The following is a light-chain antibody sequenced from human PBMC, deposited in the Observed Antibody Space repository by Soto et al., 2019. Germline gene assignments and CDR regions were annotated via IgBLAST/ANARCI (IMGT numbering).Light chain of an antibody. CDR3: QQYKNWPPLT. J-gene: IGKJ4*01. V-gene: IGKV3-15*01. CDR1: QSVSYN. Sequence: ELGMTQSPATLSVSPGERATLSCRASQSVSYNLAWYQQKPGQGPRLLIYGAFTRATGIPARFSGSGSGTEFTLTISSLQSEDFGVYYCQQYKNWPPLTFGGGTKVEIK. CDR2: GAF.